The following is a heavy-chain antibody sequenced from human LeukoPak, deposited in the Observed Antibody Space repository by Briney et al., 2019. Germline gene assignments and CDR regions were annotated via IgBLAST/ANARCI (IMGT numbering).Heavy chain of an antibody. CDR1: GDSVSSNSAA. D-gene: IGHD1-26*01. CDR2: TYYRSKWYN. Sequence: SQTLSLTCAISGDSVSSNSAAWNWIRQSPSGGLEGLGRTYYRSKWYNDYAVSVKSRITINPDTSKNQFSLQLNSVTPEDTAVYYCARDGIKGEDWFDPWGQGTLVTVSS. V-gene: IGHV6-1*01. J-gene: IGHJ5*02. CDR3: ARDGIKGEDWFDP.